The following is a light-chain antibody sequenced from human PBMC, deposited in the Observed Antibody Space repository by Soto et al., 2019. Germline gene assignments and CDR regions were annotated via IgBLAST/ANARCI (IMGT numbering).Light chain of an antibody. CDR2: VAS. Sequence: DIQMTQSPSSLSASVGDRVTITCRASHGISSYLNWYQQKPGKAPKRLIYVASSLQSGVPLRFSGSGSGTEFTLTISSLQPEDFATYYCLQYYSNLFTFGPGTKVDIK. J-gene: IGKJ3*01. CDR3: LQYYSNLFT. V-gene: IGKV1-39*01. CDR1: HGISSY.